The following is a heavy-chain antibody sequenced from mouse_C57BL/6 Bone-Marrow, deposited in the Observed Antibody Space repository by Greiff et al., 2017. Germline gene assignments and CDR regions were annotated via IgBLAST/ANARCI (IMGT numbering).Heavy chain of an antibody. D-gene: IGHD1-1*01. CDR2: IDPSDSYT. V-gene: IGHV1-50*01. Sequence: QVQLQQPGAELVKPGASVKLSCKASGYTFTSYWMQWVKQRPGQGLEWIGEIDPSDSYTNYNQKFKGKATLTVDTSSSTAYMQLSSLTSEDSAVYYCAREEDYYYGSAWGQGTLVTVS. CDR3: AREEDYYYGSA. J-gene: IGHJ3*01. CDR1: GYTFTSYW.